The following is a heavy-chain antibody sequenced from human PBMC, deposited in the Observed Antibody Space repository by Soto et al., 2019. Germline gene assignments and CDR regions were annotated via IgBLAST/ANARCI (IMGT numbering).Heavy chain of an antibody. Sequence: VGSLRLSCAASGFTFSSYGMHWVRQAPGKGLEWVAVISYDGSNKYYADSVKGRFTISRDNSKNTLYLQMNSLRAEDTAVYYCAKKLGYCSSTSCYTGLWDYYGMDVWGQGTTVTVSS. CDR3: AKKLGYCSSTSCYTGLWDYYGMDV. J-gene: IGHJ6*02. D-gene: IGHD2-2*02. V-gene: IGHV3-30*18. CDR2: ISYDGSNK. CDR1: GFTFSSYG.